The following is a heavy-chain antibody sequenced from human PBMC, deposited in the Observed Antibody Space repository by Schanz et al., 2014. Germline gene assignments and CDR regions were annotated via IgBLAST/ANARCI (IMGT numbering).Heavy chain of an antibody. V-gene: IGHV3-7*01. CDR2: IKGDSSEK. CDR3: ASPVRLGQKCFDP. J-gene: IGHJ5*02. Sequence: VQLVESGGALVQPGGSLRLSCSASGFTFSDHWMSWVRQPPGKGLEWVANIKGDSSEKNYVDSVKGRFTLSRDNAKKTMDLQMNSLRAEDTAVYYCASPVRLGQKCFDPWGQGTLVTVSS. CDR1: GFTFSDHW. D-gene: IGHD1-26*01.